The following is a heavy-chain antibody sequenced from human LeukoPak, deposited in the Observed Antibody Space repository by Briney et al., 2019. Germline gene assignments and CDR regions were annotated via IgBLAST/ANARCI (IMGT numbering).Heavy chain of an antibody. CDR1: GFTFITYA. CDR2: ISVSGGRT. V-gene: IGHV3-23*01. J-gene: IGHJ4*02. CDR3: AKDDY. Sequence: GGSLRLSCAASGFTFITYAMSWVRQAPGKGPEWVSGISVSGGRTDYADSVKGRFTISRDNSKNTLYLQMNSLRAEDTAVYYCAKDDYWGQGTLVTVSS.